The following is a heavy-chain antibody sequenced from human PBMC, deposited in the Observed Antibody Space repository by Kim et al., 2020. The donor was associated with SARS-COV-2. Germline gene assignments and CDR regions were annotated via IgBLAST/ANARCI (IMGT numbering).Heavy chain of an antibody. D-gene: IGHD1-26*01. CDR1: GYTLTELS. CDR2: FDPEDGET. J-gene: IGHJ5*02. V-gene: IGHV1-24*01. Sequence: ASVKVSCKVSGYTLTELSMHWVRQAPGKGLEWMGGFDPEDGETIYAQKFQGRVTMTEDTSTDTAYMELSSLRSEDTAVYYCATGVGMGVPSWSDPWGQGTLVTVSS. CDR3: ATGVGMGVPSWSDP.